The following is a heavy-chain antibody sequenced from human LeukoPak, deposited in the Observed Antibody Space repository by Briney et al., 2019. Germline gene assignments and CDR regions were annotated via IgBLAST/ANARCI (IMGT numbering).Heavy chain of an antibody. CDR1: GGSFNGYY. CDR3: ARGQLRLSN. CDR2: INHSGST. D-gene: IGHD6-25*01. Sequence: PSETLSLTCAVYGGSFNGYYWTWIRQPPGKGLEWVGEINHSGSTDYNPSLKSRVTISVDTSKNQFSLKLNSVTAADTAVYYCARGQLRLSNWGQGSLVIVSS. J-gene: IGHJ4*02. V-gene: IGHV4-34*01.